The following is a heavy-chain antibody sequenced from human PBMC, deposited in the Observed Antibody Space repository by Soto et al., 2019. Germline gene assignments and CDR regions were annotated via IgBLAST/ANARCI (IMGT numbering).Heavy chain of an antibody. D-gene: IGHD3-10*01. CDR3: ARGGGEVRY. CDR1: GGSFSGHY. Sequence: QVQLQQWGAGVLEPSETLSLTCAVFGGSFSGHYWSWIRQPPGKGLEWVGKINHVGNTKYNPSLKSRVTISLDTSKNQFSLKLSSVTAADTAVYYCARGGGEVRYWGQGTLVTVSS. J-gene: IGHJ4*02. CDR2: INHVGNT. V-gene: IGHV4-34*01.